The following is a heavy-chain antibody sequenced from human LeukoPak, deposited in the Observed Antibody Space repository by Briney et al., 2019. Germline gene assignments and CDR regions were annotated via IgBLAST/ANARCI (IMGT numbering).Heavy chain of an antibody. V-gene: IGHV4-59*01. J-gene: IGHJ4*02. D-gene: IGHD3-22*01. CDR3: ARLHQLGGLYYYDSSGSPYFDY. CDR2: IYYSGST. Sequence: PSETLSLTCTVSGGSISSYYWSWIRQPPGKGLEWIGYIYYSGSTNYNPSLKSRVTISVDTSKNQFSLKLSSVTAADTAVYYCARLHQLGGLYYYDSSGSPYFDYWGQGTLVTVSS. CDR1: GGSISSYY.